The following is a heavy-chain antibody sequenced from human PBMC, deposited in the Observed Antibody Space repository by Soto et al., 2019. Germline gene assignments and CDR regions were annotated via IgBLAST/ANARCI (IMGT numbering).Heavy chain of an antibody. Sequence: GGALRLSCAASGFTFDDYAMHWVRQAPGKGLEWVSGISWNSGSIGYADSVKGRFTISRDNAKNSLYLQMNSLRAEDTALYYCAKGAGFLEWLSWFDPWGQGTLVTVS. J-gene: IGHJ5*02. D-gene: IGHD3-3*01. CDR3: AKGAGFLEWLSWFDP. CDR1: GFTFDDYA. V-gene: IGHV3-9*01. CDR2: ISWNSGSI.